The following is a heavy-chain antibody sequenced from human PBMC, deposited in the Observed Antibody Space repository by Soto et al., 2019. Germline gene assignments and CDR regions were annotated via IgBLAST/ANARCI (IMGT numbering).Heavy chain of an antibody. Sequence: SETLSLTCTVSGFSISSGTYYWGWVRQTPGKGQEWIGTIYYSGNTYYKPSLKSQVTISIDTSKKQLSLKLNSVTAADTAVYFCARHGRTSGSFSTSSVRTEFDYWGQGTLVTVS. V-gene: IGHV4-39*01. D-gene: IGHD6-6*01. J-gene: IGHJ4*02. CDR1: GFSISSGTYY. CDR2: IYYSGNT. CDR3: ARHGRTSGSFSTSSVRTEFDY.